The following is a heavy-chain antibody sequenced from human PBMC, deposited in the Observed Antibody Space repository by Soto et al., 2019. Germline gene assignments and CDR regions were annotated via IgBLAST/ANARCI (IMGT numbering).Heavy chain of an antibody. J-gene: IGHJ4*02. CDR3: ARHRYSSGWPKIDF. CDR1: GFSLSTSGMC. Sequence: SGPTLVNPTQTITLTCTFSGFSLSTSGMCVSWIRQPPGKALEWLARIDWDDDKYYSTSLKTRLTISKDTSKNQVVLTMTNMDPVDTATYYCARHRYSSGWPKIDFWGQGTLVTVSS. D-gene: IGHD6-19*01. V-gene: IGHV2-70*11. CDR2: IDWDDDK.